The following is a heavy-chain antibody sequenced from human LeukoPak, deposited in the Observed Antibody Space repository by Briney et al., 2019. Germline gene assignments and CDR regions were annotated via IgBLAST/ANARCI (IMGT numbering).Heavy chain of an antibody. J-gene: IGHJ4*02. V-gene: IGHV4-38-2*01. CDR1: GYSISSGYY. D-gene: IGHD7-27*01. Sequence: SETLSLTCAVSGYSISSGYYWGWIRQPPGKGLEWIGSIYHSGSTYYNPSFKSRVTISVDTSKNQFSLKLSSVTAADTAVYYCARRVSSKLGTYYFDYWGQGTLVTVSS. CDR2: IYHSGST. CDR3: ARRVSSKLGTYYFDY.